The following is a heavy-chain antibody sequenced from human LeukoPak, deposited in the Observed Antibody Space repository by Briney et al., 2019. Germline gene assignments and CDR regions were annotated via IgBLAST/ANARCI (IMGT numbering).Heavy chain of an antibody. CDR2: IYYSGST. J-gene: IGHJ5*02. Sequence: PSETLSLTCTVSGGSISSGGYYWSWIRQHPGKGLEWIGYIYYSGSTNYNPSLKSRVTISVDTSKNQFSLKLSSVTAADTAVYYCARVEGFNWNYVFDPWGQGTLVTVSS. D-gene: IGHD1-7*01. CDR3: ARVEGFNWNYVFDP. V-gene: IGHV4-61*08. CDR1: GGSISSGGYY.